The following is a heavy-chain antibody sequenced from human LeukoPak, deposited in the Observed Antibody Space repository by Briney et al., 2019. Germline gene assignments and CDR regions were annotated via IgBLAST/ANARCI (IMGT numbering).Heavy chain of an antibody. CDR3: ARRGEYSSSFMTFDY. D-gene: IGHD6-6*01. CDR2: IYYSGST. Sequence: SETQSLTCTVAGGSISSHYWTWIRPPPGRGLEWIGYIYYSGSTNYNPSLKSRVTISVDTSKNQFSLKLSSVTAADTAVYYCARRGEYSSSFMTFDYWGQGILVTVSS. J-gene: IGHJ4*02. CDR1: GGSISSHY. V-gene: IGHV4-59*11.